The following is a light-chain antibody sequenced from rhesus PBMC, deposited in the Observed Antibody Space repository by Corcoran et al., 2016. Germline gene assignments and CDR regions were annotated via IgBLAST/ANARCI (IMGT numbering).Light chain of an antibody. CDR2: KAS. CDR1: QGISSW. V-gene: IGKV1-22*01. CDR3: QQYSSRPGT. Sequence: DIQMTQSPSSLSASVGDTVTITCRASQGISSWLAWYQQKPGKAPKLLIYKASSLQSGVPSRCSGSGDGTDCTLTISSLQSEDFATYYCQQYSSRPGTFGQGTKVEIK. J-gene: IGKJ1*01.